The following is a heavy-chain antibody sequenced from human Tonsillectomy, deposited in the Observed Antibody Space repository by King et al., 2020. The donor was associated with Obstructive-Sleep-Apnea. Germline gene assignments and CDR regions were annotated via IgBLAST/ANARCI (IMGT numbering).Heavy chain of an antibody. CDR1: VFTFSDHY. J-gene: IGHJ4*02. D-gene: IGHD4-11*01. V-gene: IGHV3-72*01. CDR3: TSEGLRRLHLDY. CDR2: TRSKASSYIT. Sequence: VQLVESGGGLVQPGGSLRLSCAASVFTFSDHYMDWVRQAPGKGLEWVGRTRSKASSYITDYAASVKGRFTISRGDSKNSRYLQMNSLKTEDTAVYYFTSEGLRRLHLDYWGQGTLVTVSS.